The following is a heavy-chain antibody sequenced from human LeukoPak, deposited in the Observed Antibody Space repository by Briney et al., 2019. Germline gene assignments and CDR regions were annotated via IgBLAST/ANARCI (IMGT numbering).Heavy chain of an antibody. D-gene: IGHD3-22*01. J-gene: IGHJ4*02. CDR3: ARLRNYDSSGYYFEIDY. Sequence: GGSLRLSCAASGFTFNNYGMSWVRQAPGKGLEWVSGINWNAVRVGYADSVKGRFTISRDNAKNSLYLQVNSLRAEDTAFYYCARLRNYDSSGYYFEIDYWGQGTLVTVSS. V-gene: IGHV3-20*04. CDR2: INWNAVRV. CDR1: GFTFNNYG.